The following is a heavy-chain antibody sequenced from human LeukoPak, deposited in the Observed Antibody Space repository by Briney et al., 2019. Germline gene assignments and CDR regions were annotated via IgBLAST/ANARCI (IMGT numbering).Heavy chain of an antibody. CDR3: AKAEGR. CDR1: GFTFDDYT. J-gene: IGHJ4*02. Sequence: GGSLRLSCAASGFTFDDYTMHWVRQAPGKGLEWVSGISWNSGSIGYADSVKGRFTISRDNAKNSLYLQMNSLRAEDTALYYCAKAEGRWGQGTLVTVSS. V-gene: IGHV3-9*01. D-gene: IGHD3-10*01. CDR2: ISWNSGSI.